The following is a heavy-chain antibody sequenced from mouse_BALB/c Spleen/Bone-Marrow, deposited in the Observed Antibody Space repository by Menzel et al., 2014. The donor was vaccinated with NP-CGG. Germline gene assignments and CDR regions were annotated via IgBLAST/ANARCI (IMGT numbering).Heavy chain of an antibody. J-gene: IGHJ2*01. CDR1: GDSITSGY. D-gene: IGHD3-3*01. CDR3: ARGGGTGFDY. CDR2: ISYSGST. Sequence: EVQRVESGPSLVKPSQTLSLTCSVTGDSITSGYWNWIRKFPGNKLEYMGYISYSGSTYYNPSLKSRISITRDTSKNQYYLQLSSVTTEDTAPFYCARGGGTGFDYWGQGTTLTASS. V-gene: IGHV3-8*02.